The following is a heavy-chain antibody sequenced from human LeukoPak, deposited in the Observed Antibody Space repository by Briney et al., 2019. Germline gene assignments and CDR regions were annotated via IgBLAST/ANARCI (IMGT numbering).Heavy chain of an antibody. J-gene: IGHJ6*04. Sequence: GGSLRLSCAASGFTFSNFAMSWVRQAPGKELEWVSGFSASGRDTYYADPVKGRFTISRDNSKNTLYLQMNSLRAADTAVYYCAKDRAQITTMVVITGSLVWGKGTTVTVSS. CDR1: GFTFSNFA. V-gene: IGHV3-23*01. CDR3: AKDRAQITTMVVITGSLV. CDR2: FSASGRDT. D-gene: IGHD3-22*01.